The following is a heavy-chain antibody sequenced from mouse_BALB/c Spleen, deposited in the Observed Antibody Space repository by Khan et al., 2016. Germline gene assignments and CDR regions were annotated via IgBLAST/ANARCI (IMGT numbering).Heavy chain of an antibody. CDR1: GFSLSTSGMG. CDR3: AADDSFAY. Sequence: QVTLKESGPGILQPSQTLSLTCSFSGFSLSTSGMGLSWLRPASGKGLEWLVHTYCDDDKCYNPSLKSRPSISKATSSTQLFLMITSLDTAETATYCWAADDSFAYWGQGTLVTVSA. J-gene: IGHJ3*01. CDR2: TYCDDDK. D-gene: IGHD2-13*01. V-gene: IGHV8-12*01.